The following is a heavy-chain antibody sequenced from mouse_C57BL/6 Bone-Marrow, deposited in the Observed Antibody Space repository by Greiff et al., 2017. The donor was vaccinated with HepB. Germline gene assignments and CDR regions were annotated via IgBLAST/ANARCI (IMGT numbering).Heavy chain of an antibody. V-gene: IGHV14-4*01. CDR3: TTDYGSSYSYYFDY. D-gene: IGHD1-1*01. CDR1: GFNIKDDY. Sequence: VQLKESGAELVRPGASVKLSCTASGFNIKDDYMHWVKQRPEQGLEWIGWIDPENGDTEYASKFQGKATITADTSSNTAYLQLSSLTSADTAVYYCTTDYGSSYSYYFDYWGQGTTLTVSS. J-gene: IGHJ2*01. CDR2: IDPENGDT.